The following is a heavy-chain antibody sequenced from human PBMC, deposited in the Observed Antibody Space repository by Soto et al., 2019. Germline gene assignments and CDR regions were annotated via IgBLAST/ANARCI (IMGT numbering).Heavy chain of an antibody. CDR1: GGSISSSSYY. CDR2: IYYSGST. V-gene: IGHV4-39*01. D-gene: IGHD3-16*01. J-gene: IGHJ4*02. CDR3: ARHLEVVGGGIYYFDY. Sequence: QLQLQESGPGLVKPSETLSLTCTVSGGSISSSSYYWGWIRQPPGKGLEWIGSIYYSGSTYYNPSLKSRVTISVDTSKNQFSLKLSSVTAADTAVYYCARHLEVVGGGIYYFDYWGQGTLVTVSS.